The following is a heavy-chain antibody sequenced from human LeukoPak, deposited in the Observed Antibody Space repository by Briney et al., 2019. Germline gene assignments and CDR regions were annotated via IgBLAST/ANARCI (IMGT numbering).Heavy chain of an antibody. D-gene: IGHD6-13*01. V-gene: IGHV3-30*02. CDR3: ARTLPAAGPYYFDY. CDR1: GFTFTTSG. CDR2: IQYDDNDI. Sequence: GGSLRLSCAASGFTFTTSGMHWVRQAPGKGLEWVSFIQYDDNDIFYADSVKGRFTISRDNAKNSLYLQMNSLRAEDTAVYYCARTLPAAGPYYFDYWGQGTLVTVSS. J-gene: IGHJ4*02.